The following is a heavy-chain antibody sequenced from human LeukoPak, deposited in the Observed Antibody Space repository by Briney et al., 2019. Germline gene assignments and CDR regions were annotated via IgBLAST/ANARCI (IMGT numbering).Heavy chain of an antibody. CDR2: ISTSSSYI. CDR1: GFTFSSYS. V-gene: IGHV3-21*04. D-gene: IGHD6-19*01. J-gene: IGHJ4*02. CDR3: AGGQMFTSGGFDD. Sequence: GGSLRLSCAASGFTFSSYSMNWVRQAPGKGLEWVSSISTSSSYIDYADSVKGRFTISRDNAKNSLYLQMNSLRAEDTALYYCAGGQMFTSGGFDDWGQGTLVTVSS.